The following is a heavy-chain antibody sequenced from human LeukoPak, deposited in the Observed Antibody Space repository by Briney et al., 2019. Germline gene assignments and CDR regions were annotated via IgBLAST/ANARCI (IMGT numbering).Heavy chain of an antibody. Sequence: SETLSLTCTVSGGSFTSDYWSWIRQPAGKGLEWIGRFYTSGTTNYNPSLKSRVTMSADTSKNQFPLKLRSVTAADTAVYYCARCRHGNCDYFDYWGQGTLVTVSS. V-gene: IGHV4-4*07. CDR2: FYTSGTT. CDR3: ARCRHGNCDYFDY. CDR1: GGSFTSDY. D-gene: IGHD1-7*01. J-gene: IGHJ4*02.